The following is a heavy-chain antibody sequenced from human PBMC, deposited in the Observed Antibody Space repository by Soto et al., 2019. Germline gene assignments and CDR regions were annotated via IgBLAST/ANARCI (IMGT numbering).Heavy chain of an antibody. CDR1: GYTFTSYG. CDR3: ARTYCSGGSCYGGFAY. CDR2: ISAYNGNT. J-gene: IGHJ4*02. Sequence: ASVKVSCKASGYTFTSYGISWVRQAPGQGLEWMGWISAYNGNTNYAQKLQGRVTMTTDTSTSTAYMELRSLRSDDTAVYYCARTYCSGGSCYGGFAYWGQVTLVTVSS. D-gene: IGHD2-15*01. V-gene: IGHV1-18*04.